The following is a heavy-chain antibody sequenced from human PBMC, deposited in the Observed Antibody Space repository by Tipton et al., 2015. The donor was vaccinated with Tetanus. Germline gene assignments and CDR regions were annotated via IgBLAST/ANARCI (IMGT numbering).Heavy chain of an antibody. J-gene: IGHJ6*02. CDR2: IYFSGHT. CDR3: ARHSGWYNFYNGMDV. D-gene: IGHD6-19*01. Sequence: TLSLICTVSGGSINSYYWSWLRLPPGKALEWIGYIYFSGHTKYSPSLNSRVTMSVDTSNNQFSLRLTSVNEADTAIYYCARHSGWYNFYNGMDVWGQGTTVTVSS. V-gene: IGHV4-59*08. CDR1: GGSINSYY.